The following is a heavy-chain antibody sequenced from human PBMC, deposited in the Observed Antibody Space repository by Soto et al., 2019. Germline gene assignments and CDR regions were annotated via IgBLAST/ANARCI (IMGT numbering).Heavy chain of an antibody. CDR2: ISSSSSTI. D-gene: IGHD4-17*01. Sequence: HPGGSLRLSCAASGFTFSSYSMNWVRQAPGKGLEWVSYISSSSSTIYYADSVKGRFTISRDNAKNSLYLQMNSLRAEDTAVYYCARDQRRLRMNWFDPWGQGTLVTVSS. CDR3: ARDQRRLRMNWFDP. V-gene: IGHV3-48*01. J-gene: IGHJ5*02. CDR1: GFTFSSYS.